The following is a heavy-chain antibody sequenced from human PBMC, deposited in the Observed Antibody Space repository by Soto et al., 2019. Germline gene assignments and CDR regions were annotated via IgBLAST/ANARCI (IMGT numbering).Heavy chain of an antibody. J-gene: IGHJ4*02. CDR2: IYHGGTA. V-gene: IGHV4-4*02. CDR1: GVSISGAYW. D-gene: IGHD5-18*01. Sequence: TLSLTCGVTGVSISGAYWWSWVRQPPGKGLEWIGEIYHGGTANYNPSHKSRVAISLDKSKNQFSLRLRSATAADTALYYCARVPGYNYGFPYFFELWGQGTQVTVSS. CDR3: ARVPGYNYGFPYFFEL.